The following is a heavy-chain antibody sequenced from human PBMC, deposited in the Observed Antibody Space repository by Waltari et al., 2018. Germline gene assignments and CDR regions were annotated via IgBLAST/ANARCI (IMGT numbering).Heavy chain of an antibody. J-gene: IGHJ4*02. V-gene: IGHV3-49*04. CDR3: TRDDGSFYIGFDY. D-gene: IGHD1-26*01. Sequence: EVQLVESGGGLVQPGRSLRLSCTTSGFTFGDYGISWVRQAPGKGLEWVGFIRSKAHGVTTEYAASVKGRFTISRDDSKNIAYLQMNSLKTEDTAVYYCTRDDGSFYIGFDYWGQGTLVTVSS. CDR1: GFTFGDYG. CDR2: IRSKAHGVTT.